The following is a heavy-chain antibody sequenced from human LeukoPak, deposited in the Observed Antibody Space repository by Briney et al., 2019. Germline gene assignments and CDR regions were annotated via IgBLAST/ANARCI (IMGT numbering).Heavy chain of an antibody. D-gene: IGHD3-3*01. J-gene: IGHJ4*02. V-gene: IGHV3-23*01. CDR3: ARIYYDFWSGRYLPYYSDY. Sequence: GGSLRLSCAASGFTFSSYAMSWVRQAPGKGLEWVSAISGSGGSTYYADSVKGRFTISRDNSKNTLYLQMNSLRAEDTAVYYCARIYYDFWSGRYLPYYSDYWGQGTLVTVSS. CDR1: GFTFSSYA. CDR2: ISGSGGST.